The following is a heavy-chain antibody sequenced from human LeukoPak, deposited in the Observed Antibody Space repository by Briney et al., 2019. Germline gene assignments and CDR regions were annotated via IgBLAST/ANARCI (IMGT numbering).Heavy chain of an antibody. CDR3: ARAVPGPVSWGYFDF. V-gene: IGHV6-1*01. J-gene: IGHJ2*01. D-gene: IGHD3-16*01. Sequence: SQTLSLTCAISGDSVSSNSAAWNWIRQSPSRGLEWLGRTFYRSKWSNDYAVSVKSRITINSDTSKNQFSLQLNSVTPEDTAVYYCARAVPGPVSWGYFDFWGLGTLVTVSS. CDR1: GDSVSSNSAA. CDR2: TFYRSKWSN.